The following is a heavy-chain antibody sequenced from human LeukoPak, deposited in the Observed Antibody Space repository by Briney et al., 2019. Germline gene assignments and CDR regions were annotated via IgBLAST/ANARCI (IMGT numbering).Heavy chain of an antibody. D-gene: IGHD4-17*01. CDR2: INPNSGGT. J-gene: IGHJ4*02. V-gene: IGHV1-2*02. CDR1: GYTFTGYY. CDR3: ARGENGDHDY. Sequence: ASVKVSFKASGYTFTGYYMHWVRQAPGQGLEWMGWINPNSGGTNYAQKLQGRVTMTRDTSISTAYMELSRLRSDDTAVYYCARGENGDHDYWGQGTLVTVSS.